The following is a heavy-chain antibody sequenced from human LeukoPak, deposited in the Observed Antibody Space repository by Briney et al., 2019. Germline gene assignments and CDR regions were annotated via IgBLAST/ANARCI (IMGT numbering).Heavy chain of an antibody. J-gene: IGHJ4*02. V-gene: IGHV3-9*01. D-gene: IGHD6-19*01. CDR2: ISWNSGSI. CDR1: GFTFDDYA. CDR3: AKDPVSVPAGPFDY. Sequence: GGSLRLSCAASGFTFDDYAMHWVRQAAGKGLEWVSGISWNSGSIGYADSVKGRFTISRDNAKNSLYLQMNSLRAEDTALYYCAKDPVSVPAGPFDYWGQGTLVTVSS.